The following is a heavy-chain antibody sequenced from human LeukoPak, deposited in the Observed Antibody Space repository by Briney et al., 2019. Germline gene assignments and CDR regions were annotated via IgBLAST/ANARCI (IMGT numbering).Heavy chain of an antibody. CDR3: ASSLTGGSFYYYYMDV. V-gene: IGHV3-23*01. Sequence: PGGSLRLSCAASGFTFSSYAMSWVRQAPGKGLEWVSAISGSGGSTYYADSVKGRFTISRDNSKNTLYLQMNSLRAEDTAVYYCASSLTGGSFYYYYMDVWGKGTTVTVSS. J-gene: IGHJ6*03. CDR1: GFTFSSYA. D-gene: IGHD1-26*01. CDR2: ISGSGGST.